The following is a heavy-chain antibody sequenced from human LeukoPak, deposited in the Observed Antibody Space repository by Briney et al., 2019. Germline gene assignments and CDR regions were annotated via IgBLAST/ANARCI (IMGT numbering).Heavy chain of an antibody. CDR1: GYSISSGYY. V-gene: IGHV4-38-2*02. D-gene: IGHD5-12*01. CDR2: IYHSGST. J-gene: IGHJ4*02. CDR3: ARVYSAYGRLHFDY. Sequence: PSETLSLTCTVSGYSISSGYYWAWIRQSPGKGLEWIGSIYHSGSTSYNPFLKSPVTISVDTSKNQFSLKLRSVTAADTAVYYCARVYSAYGRLHFDYWGQGALVTVSS.